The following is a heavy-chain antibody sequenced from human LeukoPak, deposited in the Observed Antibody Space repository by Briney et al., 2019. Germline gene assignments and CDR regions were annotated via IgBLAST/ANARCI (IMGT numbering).Heavy chain of an antibody. CDR3: ASGYYSDY. CDR1: GGSVSSNNYY. V-gene: IGHV4-39*07. J-gene: IGHJ4*02. Sequence: PSETLSLTCTVSGGSVSSNNYYWGWIRQPPGKGLEWIGEINHSGSTNYNPSLKSRVTISVDTSKNQFSLKLSSVTAADTAVYYCASGYYSDYWGQGTLVTVSS. CDR2: INHSGST.